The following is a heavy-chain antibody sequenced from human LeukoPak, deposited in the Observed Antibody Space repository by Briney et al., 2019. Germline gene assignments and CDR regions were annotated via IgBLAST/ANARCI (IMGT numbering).Heavy chain of an antibody. Sequence: PGGSLRLSCAASGFTVSSNYMSWVRQAPGKGLEWVSVIYSGGSTYYADSVKGRFTISRDNAKNTLYLQMNSLRAEDTAVYYCARGDYYDSSGYYYYYYYYYMDVWGKGTTVTISS. CDR2: IYSGGST. V-gene: IGHV3-53*01. CDR3: ARGDYYDSSGYYYYYYYYYMDV. CDR1: GFTVSSNY. D-gene: IGHD3-22*01. J-gene: IGHJ6*03.